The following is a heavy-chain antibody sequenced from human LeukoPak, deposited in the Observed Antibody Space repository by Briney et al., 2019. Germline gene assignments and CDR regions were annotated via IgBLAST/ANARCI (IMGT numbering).Heavy chain of an antibody. V-gene: IGHV3-64*01. Sequence: GGSLRLSCAASGFTFSSYAMHWVRQAPGKGLEYVSAISSNGGSTYYANSVKGRFTISRDNSKNTLYLQMGSLRAEDMAVYYCAREQGSSWPIFDPWGQGTLVTVSS. D-gene: IGHD6-13*01. CDR2: ISSNGGST. CDR1: GFTFSSYA. J-gene: IGHJ5*02. CDR3: AREQGSSWPIFDP.